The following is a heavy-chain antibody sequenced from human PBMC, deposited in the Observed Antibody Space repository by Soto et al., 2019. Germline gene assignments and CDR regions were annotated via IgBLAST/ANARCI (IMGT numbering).Heavy chain of an antibody. Sequence: PSETLSLTCTVSGGSVTTNSYYWTWIRRPPGKGLEWIGFIPYFGSTNYNPSLRSRVTMSLDTSKNQFSLKLTSVTAADTAVYYCARFCGSGTSGSLDYWGLGTLVTVSS. J-gene: IGHJ4*02. V-gene: IGHV4-61*01. D-gene: IGHD3-10*01. CDR1: GGSVTTNSYY. CDR3: ARFCGSGTSGSLDY. CDR2: IPYFGST.